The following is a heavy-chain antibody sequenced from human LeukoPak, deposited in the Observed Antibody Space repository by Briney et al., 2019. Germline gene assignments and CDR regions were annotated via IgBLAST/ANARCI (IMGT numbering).Heavy chain of an antibody. CDR1: GFTFSDYY. CDR3: ASASVTTMWAFDI. CDR2: ISSSGSTI. Sequence: PGGSLRLSCAASGFTFSDYYMSWIRQAPGKGLEWVSYISSSGSTIYYADSVKGRFTISRDNAKNSLYLQMNSLRAEDTAVYYCASASVTTMWAFDIWGQGTMVTVSS. D-gene: IGHD4-17*01. J-gene: IGHJ3*02. V-gene: IGHV3-11*04.